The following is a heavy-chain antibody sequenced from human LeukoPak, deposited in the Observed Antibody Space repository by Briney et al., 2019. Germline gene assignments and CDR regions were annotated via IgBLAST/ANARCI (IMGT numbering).Heavy chain of an antibody. Sequence: GESLKISCKGSGYSFASSWIGWVRQMPGKGLEWMGIIYHDDSDTRYSPSFEGQITISVDKSISTAYLQWSSLKASDTAVYYCARHGPCNNGVCYSNYYYHMDVLGKGTTVSVS. V-gene: IGHV5-51*01. CDR3: ARHGPCNNGVCYSNYYYHMDV. D-gene: IGHD2-8*01. CDR1: GYSFASSW. J-gene: IGHJ6*03. CDR2: IYHDDSDT.